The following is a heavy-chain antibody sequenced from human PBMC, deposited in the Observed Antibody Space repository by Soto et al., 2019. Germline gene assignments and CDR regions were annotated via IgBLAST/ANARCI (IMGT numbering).Heavy chain of an antibody. CDR1: GGSVSRVSYY. V-gene: IGHV4-61*01. J-gene: IGHJ5*02. CDR3: ARGAYDFWSGYFWFDP. D-gene: IGHD3-3*01. Sequence: SETLSLTCNVSGGSVSRVSYYWSWIRQSPGKGLEWIGYVYYSGSTNYNPSLKSRVTISVDTSKNQFSLKLRSVTAADTAVYYCARGAYDFWSGYFWFDPWGQGTLVTVSS. CDR2: VYYSGST.